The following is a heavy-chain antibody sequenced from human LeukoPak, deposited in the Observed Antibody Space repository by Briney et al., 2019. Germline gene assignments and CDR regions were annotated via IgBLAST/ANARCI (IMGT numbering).Heavy chain of an antibody. J-gene: IGHJ4*02. Sequence: GGSLRLSCAASGFTFSSYAMSWVRQAPGKGLEWVSAISGSGGGTYYADSVKGRFTISRDNSKNTLYLQMNSLRAEDTAVYYCAKSTSGYCSSTSCSAFDYWGQGTLVTVSS. CDR1: GFTFSSYA. D-gene: IGHD2-2*01. V-gene: IGHV3-23*01. CDR3: AKSTSGYCSSTSCSAFDY. CDR2: ISGSGGGT.